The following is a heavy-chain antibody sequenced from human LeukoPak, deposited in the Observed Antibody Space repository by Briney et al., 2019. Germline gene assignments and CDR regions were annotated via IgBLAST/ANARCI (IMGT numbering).Heavy chain of an antibody. D-gene: IGHD5-18*01. CDR1: GFTFSSYA. CDR2: ISGSGGST. V-gene: IGHV3-23*01. CDR3: ATPFSYSYGSGG. J-gene: IGHJ4*02. Sequence: AGGSLRLSCAASGFTFSSYAMSWVRQAPGKGLEWVSAISGSGGSTYYADSVKGRFTISRDNSKNTLYLQMNSLRVEDTAVYYCATPFSYSYGSGGWGQGTLVTVSS.